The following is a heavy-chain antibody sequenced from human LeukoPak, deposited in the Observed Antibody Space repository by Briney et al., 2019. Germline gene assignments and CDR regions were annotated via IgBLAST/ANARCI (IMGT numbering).Heavy chain of an antibody. CDR1: GYTFTSYA. J-gene: IGHJ3*02. Sequence: EASVKVSCKASGYTFTSYAMHWVRQAPGQRLEWMGWINAGNGNTEYLQKFQGRVTITRDTSASTAYMELSSLRSEDTAVYYCARFYDPSGGFDIWGQGTMVTVSS. CDR3: ARFYDPSGGFDI. CDR2: INAGNGNT. V-gene: IGHV1-3*01. D-gene: IGHD2/OR15-2a*01.